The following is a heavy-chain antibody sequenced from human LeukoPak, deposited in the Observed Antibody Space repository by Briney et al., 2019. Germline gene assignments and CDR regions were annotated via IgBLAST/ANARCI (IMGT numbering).Heavy chain of an antibody. Sequence: SETLSLTCAVYGVSFSGYYWSWIRQPPGKGLEWIGEINHSGSTNYNPSLKSRVTITVDTSKNQFSLKLSSVTAADTAVYYCARGSNGSGSHFDYWGQGTLVTVSS. CDR1: GVSFSGYY. V-gene: IGHV4-34*01. CDR2: INHSGST. CDR3: ARGSNGSGSHFDY. J-gene: IGHJ4*02. D-gene: IGHD6-19*01.